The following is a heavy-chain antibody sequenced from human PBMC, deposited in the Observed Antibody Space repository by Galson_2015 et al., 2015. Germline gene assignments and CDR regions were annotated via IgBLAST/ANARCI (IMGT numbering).Heavy chain of an antibody. CDR2: LSGSGRDI. D-gene: IGHD3-3*01. CDR1: GYTFSNYA. CDR3: AKTALEWPTYYMDV. V-gene: IGHV3-23*01. J-gene: IGHJ6*03. Sequence: ALILGCAASGYTFSNYAMSWVRQAPGKGLEWASSLSGSGRDIHYADPVKGRFTISRDISKNTRYLQMNSLRAENTAVYYCAKTALEWPTYYMDVWGKGTTVTVSS.